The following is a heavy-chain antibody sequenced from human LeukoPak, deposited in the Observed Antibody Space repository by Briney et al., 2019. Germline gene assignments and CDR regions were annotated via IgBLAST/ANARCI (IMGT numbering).Heavy chain of an antibody. CDR3: ARGRFNYDSTGYSSFYY. Sequence: GGSLRLSCAASGVTFRSYWMSWVRQAPGKGLEWVANIKEDGSEKYYVDSVKGRFTISRDNAKNSVYQQMNSLRAEDTAVYYCARGRFNYDSTGYSSFYYWGQGTLVTVSS. V-gene: IGHV3-7*01. CDR1: GVTFRSYW. J-gene: IGHJ4*02. CDR2: IKEDGSEK. D-gene: IGHD3-22*01.